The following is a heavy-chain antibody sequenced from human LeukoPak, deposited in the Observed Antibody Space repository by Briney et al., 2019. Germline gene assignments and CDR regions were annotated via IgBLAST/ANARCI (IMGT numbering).Heavy chain of an antibody. V-gene: IGHV4-34*01. D-gene: IGHD6-13*01. CDR1: GGSFSGYY. J-gene: IGHJ4*02. Sequence: RSSETLSLTCAVYGGSFSGYYWSWIRQPPGKGLEWIGEINHSGSTNYNPSLKSRVTISVDTSKNQFSLKLSSVTAADTAVYYCASSVGIAAPKWGQGTLVTVSS. CDR2: INHSGST. CDR3: ASSVGIAAPK.